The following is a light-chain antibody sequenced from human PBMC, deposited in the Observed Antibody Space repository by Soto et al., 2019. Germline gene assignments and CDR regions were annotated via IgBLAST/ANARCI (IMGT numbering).Light chain of an antibody. Sequence: EIVLTQSPGTLSFSPWERATLSCRASQSVSSSYLAWYQQKPGQAPRLVIYDIFTRATGVPTRISGSGSGTEFTLTISSLQSEDFAVYYCQQYNSWPLTFGGGTKVDIK. CDR2: DIF. CDR1: QSVSSSY. J-gene: IGKJ4*01. V-gene: IGKV3D-15*01. CDR3: QQYNSWPLT.